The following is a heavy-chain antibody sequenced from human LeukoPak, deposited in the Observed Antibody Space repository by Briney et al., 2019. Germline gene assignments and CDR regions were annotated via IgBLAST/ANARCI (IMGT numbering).Heavy chain of an antibody. Sequence: SGTLSLTCAVSGGSISRGSYFWSWIRQPAGKGLEWIGRFYTSGTPNYNPSLKSRVTISVDTSRNQFSLKLGSVTAADTAVYYCARGGIPDYWGQGILVTVSS. J-gene: IGHJ4*02. D-gene: IGHD2-21*01. V-gene: IGHV4-61*02. CDR2: FYTSGTP. CDR1: GGSISRGSYF. CDR3: ARGGIPDY.